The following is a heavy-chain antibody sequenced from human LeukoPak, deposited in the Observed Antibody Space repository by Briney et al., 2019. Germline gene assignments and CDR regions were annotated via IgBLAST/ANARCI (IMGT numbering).Heavy chain of an antibody. J-gene: IGHJ5*02. CDR1: GGTFSSYA. D-gene: IGHD5-18*01. Sequence: SVKVSCKASGGTFSSYAISWVRQAPGQGLEWMGRIIPILGIANYAQKFQGRVTITADKSTSTAYMELSSLRSEDTAVYYCARGRSSVDTAMVIYWFDPWGQGTLVTVSS. CDR2: IIPILGIA. V-gene: IGHV1-69*04. CDR3: ARGRSSVDTAMVIYWFDP.